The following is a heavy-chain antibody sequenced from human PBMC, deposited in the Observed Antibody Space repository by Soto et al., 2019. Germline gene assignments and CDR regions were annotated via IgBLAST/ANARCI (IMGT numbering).Heavy chain of an antibody. CDR1: GGSISSSSYY. D-gene: IGHD3-3*01. V-gene: IGHV4-39*07. J-gene: IGHJ6*03. CDR3: ARVFEGADTIFGVDTYYYYYYMDV. Sequence: PSETLSLTCTVSGGSISSSSYYWGWIRQPPGKGLEWIGSIYYSGSTYYNPSLKSRVTISVDTSKNQFSLKLSSVTAADTAVYYCARVFEGADTIFGVDTYYYYYYMDVWGKGTTVTVSS. CDR2: IYYSGST.